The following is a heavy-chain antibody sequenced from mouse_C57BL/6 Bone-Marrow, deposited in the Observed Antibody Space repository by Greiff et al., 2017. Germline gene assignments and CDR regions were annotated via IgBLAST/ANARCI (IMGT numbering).Heavy chain of an antibody. J-gene: IGHJ2*01. CDR3: ARRGVTTRDYFDY. D-gene: IGHD2-3*01. CDR2: IYPGSGST. CDR1: GYTFTSYW. Sequence: QVQLQQPGAELVKPGASVKMSCKASGYTFTSYWITWVKQRPGQGLEWIGEIYPGSGSTNYNEKFKSKATLTVDTSSSTAYMQLSSLTSEDSAVYYCARRGVTTRDYFDYWGQGTTLTVSS. V-gene: IGHV1-55*01.